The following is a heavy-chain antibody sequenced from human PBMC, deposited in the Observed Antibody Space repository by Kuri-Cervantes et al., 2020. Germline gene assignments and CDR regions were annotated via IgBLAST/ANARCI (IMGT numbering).Heavy chain of an antibody. Sequence: GESLKISCAASGFTFSSYAMHWVRQAPGKGLEWVAVISYDVTNKYYADSVKGRFTISRDNSKNTLYLQMNSLRAEDTAVYYCAREAVTTYYYYGMDVWGQGTTVTVSS. D-gene: IGHD4-17*01. CDR2: ISYDVTNK. V-gene: IGHV3-30*07. CDR3: AREAVTTYYYYGMDV. J-gene: IGHJ6*02. CDR1: GFTFSSYA.